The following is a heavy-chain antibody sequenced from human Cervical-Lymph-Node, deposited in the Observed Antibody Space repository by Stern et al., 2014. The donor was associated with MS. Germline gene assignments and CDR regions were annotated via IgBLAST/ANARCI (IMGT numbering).Heavy chain of an antibody. CDR3: ARGTHCSGGSCYSSDYFDY. CDR1: GFTFSSYD. Sequence: VQLVESGGGLVQPGGSLRLSCAASGFTFSSYDMHWVRQATGKGLEWVSAIGTAGDTYYPRSVKGRFTISRENAKNSLYLQMSSLRAGDTAVYYCARGTHCSGGSCYSSDYFDYWGQGTLVTVSS. V-gene: IGHV3-13*01. J-gene: IGHJ4*02. CDR2: IGTAGDT. D-gene: IGHD2-15*01.